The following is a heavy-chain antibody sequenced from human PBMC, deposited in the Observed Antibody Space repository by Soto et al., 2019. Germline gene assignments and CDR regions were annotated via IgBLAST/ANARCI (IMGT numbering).Heavy chain of an antibody. Sequence: GSLRLSCAASGFTFSSYGMHWVRQAPGKGLEWVAVISYDGSNKYYADSVKGRFTISRDNSKNTLYLQMNSLRAEDTAVYYCAKEGGSPPHWYFDLWGRGTLVTVSS. CDR2: ISYDGSNK. D-gene: IGHD1-26*01. CDR3: AKEGGSPPHWYFDL. J-gene: IGHJ2*01. CDR1: GFTFSSYG. V-gene: IGHV3-30*18.